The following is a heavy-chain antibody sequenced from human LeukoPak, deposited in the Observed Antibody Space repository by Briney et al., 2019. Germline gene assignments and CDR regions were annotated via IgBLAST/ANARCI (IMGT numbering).Heavy chain of an antibody. J-gene: IGHJ4*02. CDR3: ARGFKGYFDY. CDR2: IIPILGIA. V-gene: IGHV1-69*04. Sequence: SVKVSCKVSGYTLTELSMHWVRQAPGQGLEWMGRIIPILGIANYAQKFQGRVTITADKSTSTAYMKLSSLRSEDTAVYYCARGFKGYFDYWGQGTLVTVSS. CDR1: GYTLTELS.